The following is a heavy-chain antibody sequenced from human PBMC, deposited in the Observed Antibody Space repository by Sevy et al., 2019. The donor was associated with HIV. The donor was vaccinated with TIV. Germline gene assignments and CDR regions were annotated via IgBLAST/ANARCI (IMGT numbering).Heavy chain of an antibody. CDR1: GGTFSSYA. Sequence: SVKVSCKASGGTFSSYAISWVRQAPGQGLEWMGGIIPIFGTANYAQKFQGRVTITADESTSTAYMELSSLRSEDTAVYYCARVLRCSSTSCNLFDYWGQGTLVTVSS. D-gene: IGHD2-2*01. CDR2: IIPIFGTA. V-gene: IGHV1-69*13. J-gene: IGHJ4*02. CDR3: ARVLRCSSTSCNLFDY.